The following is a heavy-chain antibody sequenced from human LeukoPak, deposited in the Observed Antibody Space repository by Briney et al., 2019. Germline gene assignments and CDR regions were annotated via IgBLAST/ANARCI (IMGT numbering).Heavy chain of an antibody. CDR2: ISGSGGST. CDR1: GFTFSSYA. V-gene: IGHV3-23*01. J-gene: IGHJ6*02. D-gene: IGHD3-3*01. Sequence: PGGSLRLSCAASGFTFSSYAMSWVRQAPGKGLEWVSAISGSGGSTYYADSVKGRFTISRDNSKNTLYLQMNSLRAEDTAVYYCASNSLGYDFWGGRFDPYMDVWGQGTTVTVSS. CDR3: ASNSLGYDFWGGRFDPYMDV.